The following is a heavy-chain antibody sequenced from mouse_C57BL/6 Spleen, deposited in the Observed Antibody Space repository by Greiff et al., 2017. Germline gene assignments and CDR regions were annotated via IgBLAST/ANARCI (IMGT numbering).Heavy chain of an antibody. V-gene: IGHV1-59*01. Sequence: QVQLKQPGAELVRPGTSVKLSCKASGYTFTSYWMHWVKQRPGQGLEWIGVIDPSDSYTNYNQKFKGKATLTVDTSSSTAYMQLSSLTSEDSAVYYCARLVITTVVPDYWGQGTTLTVSS. J-gene: IGHJ2*01. CDR3: ARLVITTVVPDY. D-gene: IGHD1-1*01. CDR1: GYTFTSYW. CDR2: IDPSDSYT.